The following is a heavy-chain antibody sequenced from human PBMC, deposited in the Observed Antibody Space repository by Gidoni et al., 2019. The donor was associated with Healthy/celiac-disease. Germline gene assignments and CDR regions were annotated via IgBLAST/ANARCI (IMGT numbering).Heavy chain of an antibody. CDR2: IYYSGST. D-gene: IGHD1-26*01. Sequence: QLQLQESGPGLVKPSETLSHTCTVSGGSISSSRYYWGWIRPPPGKGLGWIGSIYYSGSTYYNPSVKSRVTISVDTSKNQFSLKLSSVTAADTAVYYCARRGVGSYGLDYWGQGTLVTVSS. V-gene: IGHV4-39*01. CDR3: ARRGVGSYGLDY. CDR1: GGSISSSRYY. J-gene: IGHJ4*02.